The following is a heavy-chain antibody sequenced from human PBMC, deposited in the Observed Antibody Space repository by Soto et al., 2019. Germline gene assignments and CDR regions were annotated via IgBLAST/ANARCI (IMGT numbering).Heavy chain of an antibody. Sequence: QVQLVQSGAEVKKPGASVKVSCKACGYTFTSYGISWVRQAPGQGLEWMGWISAYNGNTNYAQKLQGRVTMTTDTSTSTAYMELRSLRSDDTAVYYCARGDIVLVPAASRQYYYYYGMDVWGQGTTVTVSS. CDR1: GYTFTSYG. V-gene: IGHV1-18*01. CDR2: ISAYNGNT. CDR3: ARGDIVLVPAASRQYYYYYGMDV. D-gene: IGHD2-2*01. J-gene: IGHJ6*02.